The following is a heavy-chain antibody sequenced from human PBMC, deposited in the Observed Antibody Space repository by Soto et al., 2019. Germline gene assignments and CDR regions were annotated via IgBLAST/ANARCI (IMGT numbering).Heavy chain of an antibody. CDR1: GGTFSSYA. CDR2: IIPIFGTA. D-gene: IGHD3-22*01. Sequence: SVKVSCKASGGTFSSYAISWVRQAPGQGLEWMGGIIPIFGTANYAQKFQGRVTITADESTSTAYMELSSLRSEDTAVYYCARSRVYYYDSSGYLVWGQGTRVTVSS. V-gene: IGHV1-69*13. CDR3: ARSRVYYYDSSGYLV. J-gene: IGHJ6*02.